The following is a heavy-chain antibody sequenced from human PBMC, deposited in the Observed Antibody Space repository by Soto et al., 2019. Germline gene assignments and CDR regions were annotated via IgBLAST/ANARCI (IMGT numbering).Heavy chain of an antibody. J-gene: IGHJ6*02. CDR1: GFTVSSNY. V-gene: IGHV3-66*01. CDR2: IYSGGST. D-gene: IGHD3-3*01. Sequence: GGSLRLSCAASGFTVSSNYMSWVRQAPGKGLEWVSVIYSGGSTYYADSVKGRFTISRDNSKNTLYLQMNSLRAEDTAVYYCARDGYYDFWSGYYTAERDYYYYYGMDVWGQGTTVTVSS. CDR3: ARDGYYDFWSGYYTAERDYYYYYGMDV.